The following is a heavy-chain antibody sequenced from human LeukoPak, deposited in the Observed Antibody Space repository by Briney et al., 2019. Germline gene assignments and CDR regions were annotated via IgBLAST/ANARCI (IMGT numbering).Heavy chain of an antibody. CDR2: IYGGGNT. CDR1: GFTVSSDY. CDR3: ASWPGGWYGEDS. D-gene: IGHD6-19*01. J-gene: IGHJ4*02. V-gene: IGHV3-53*01. Sequence: GGSLRLSCAASGFTVSSDYMSWVRQAPGKGLEWVSVIYGGGNTYYADSVKGRFTISRDTSKNTLYLQMNSLRAEDTAVYYCASWPGGWYGEDSWGQGTLVTVSS.